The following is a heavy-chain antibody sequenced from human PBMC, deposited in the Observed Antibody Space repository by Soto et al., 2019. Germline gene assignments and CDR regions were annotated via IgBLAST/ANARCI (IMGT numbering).Heavy chain of an antibody. CDR1: GYTFTSYG. Sequence: QVQLVQSGAEVKKPGASVKVSCKASGYTFTSYGISWVRQAHGQGLEWMGWISAYNGNTNYAQKLHGRVTMTTDTSTSTAYMELRSLRSDDKAVYYCARDGGYCSGGSCYSPSAEYFQHWGQGTLVTVSS. J-gene: IGHJ1*01. CDR3: ARDGGYCSGGSCYSPSAEYFQH. D-gene: IGHD2-15*01. V-gene: IGHV1-18*01. CDR2: ISAYNGNT.